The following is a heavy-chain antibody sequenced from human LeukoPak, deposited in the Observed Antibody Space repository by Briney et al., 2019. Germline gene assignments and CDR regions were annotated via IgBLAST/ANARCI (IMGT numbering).Heavy chain of an antibody. CDR1: GGSNSPYS. J-gene: IGHJ4*02. CDR2: VYTSGST. CDR3: ARRTDSGSYNYFDY. V-gene: IGHV4-4*07. Sequence: PSGTLSLTCTVSGGSNSPYSWNWIRQSAGKGLEWIGRVYTSGSTNYNPSLKSRVTLSIDTSKNQFSLMLNSVTAADTAVYYCARRTDSGSYNYFDYWGQGTLVTVSS. D-gene: IGHD1-26*01.